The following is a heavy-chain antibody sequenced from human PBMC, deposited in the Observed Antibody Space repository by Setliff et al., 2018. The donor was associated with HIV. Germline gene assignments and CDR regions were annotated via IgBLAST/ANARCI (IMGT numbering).Heavy chain of an antibody. D-gene: IGHD3-16*02. Sequence: GASVKVSCKASGYTFTRYILNWVRQAPGQGLEWMGWINTNTGNPTYAQGFTGRFVFSLDTSVNTAYLQISSLKTEDTAVYYCARPLYNYETYVVDVWGPGTTVT. V-gene: IGHV7-4-1*02. CDR3: ARPLYNYETYVVDV. J-gene: IGHJ6*02. CDR2: INTNTGNP. CDR1: GYTFTRYI.